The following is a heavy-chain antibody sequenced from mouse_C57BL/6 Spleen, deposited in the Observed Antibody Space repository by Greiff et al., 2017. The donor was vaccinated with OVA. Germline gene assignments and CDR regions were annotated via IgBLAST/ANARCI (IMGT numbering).Heavy chain of an antibody. J-gene: IGHJ4*01. CDR1: GFSLTSYG. V-gene: IGHV2-6-1*01. Sequence: VQLQQSGPGLVAPSQSLSITCTVSGFSLTSYGVHWVRQPPGKGLEWLVVIWSDGSTTYNSALKSRLSISKDNSKSQVFLKMNSLQTDDTAMYYCARHRASSSYYAMDYWGQGTSVTVSS. CDR2: IWSDGST. CDR3: ARHRASSSYYAMDY. D-gene: IGHD1-1*01.